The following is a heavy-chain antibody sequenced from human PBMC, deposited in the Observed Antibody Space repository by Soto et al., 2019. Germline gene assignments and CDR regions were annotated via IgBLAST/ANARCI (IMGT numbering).Heavy chain of an antibody. V-gene: IGHV3-23*01. CDR1: GFTFSSYA. CDR2: LSGSDGST. D-gene: IGHD6-13*01. Sequence: PGGSLRLSCAASGFTFSSYAMHWVRQAPGKGLEWVSVLSGSDGSTYYADSVKGRFTISRDNSKNTLYLQMSSLRAEDTAVYYCTKGRTLSAYSSSSYWGQGTLVTVPQ. J-gene: IGHJ4*02. CDR3: TKGRTLSAYSSSSY.